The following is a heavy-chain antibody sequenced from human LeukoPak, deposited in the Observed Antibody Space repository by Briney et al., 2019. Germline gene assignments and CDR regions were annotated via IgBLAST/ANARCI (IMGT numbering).Heavy chain of an antibody. D-gene: IGHD1-1*01. J-gene: IGHJ6*04. CDR3: AARDNGNDLLSYHAMDV. Sequence: SVKVSCKASGGTFSSYAISWVRQAPGQGLEWMGGIIPIFGTANYAQKFQGRVTITADKSTSTAYMELSSLRSEDTAVYYCAARDNGNDLLSYHAMDVWGNGTTVTASS. V-gene: IGHV1-69*06. CDR2: IIPIFGTA. CDR1: GGTFSSYA.